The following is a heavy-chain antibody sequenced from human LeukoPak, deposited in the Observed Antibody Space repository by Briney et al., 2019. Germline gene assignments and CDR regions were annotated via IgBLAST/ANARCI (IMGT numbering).Heavy chain of an antibody. Sequence: GRSLRPSCAASGFTFSSYGMHWDRQAPGKGLEWVAVIRKDGSNKYYADSVKGRFSISRGNSKNTLYLQMNSLRAEDTAVYYCAKGLDWYCSGGSCYNIDYWGQGTLVTVSS. V-gene: IGHV3-33*06. CDR1: GFTFSSYG. D-gene: IGHD2-15*01. J-gene: IGHJ4*02. CDR3: AKGLDWYCSGGSCYNIDY. CDR2: IRKDGSNK.